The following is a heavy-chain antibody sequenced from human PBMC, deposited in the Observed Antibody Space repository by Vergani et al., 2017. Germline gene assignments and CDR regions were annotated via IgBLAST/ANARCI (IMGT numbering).Heavy chain of an antibody. CDR3: SREQDVGYSSKYYYYYGMDV. CDR2: IRSKGYGGTT. Sequence: VQLVESGGGLVQPGRSLRLSCTDSGVAFSDYAMSWVRQAPGKGLEWVGFIRSKGYGGTTEYAASVKGRFTISRDDSKSIAYLQMNSLKTEDTAVYYCSREQDVGYSSKYYYYYGMDVWGQGTTVTVSS. V-gene: IGHV3-49*04. CDR1: GVAFSDYA. D-gene: IGHD5-18*01. J-gene: IGHJ6*02.